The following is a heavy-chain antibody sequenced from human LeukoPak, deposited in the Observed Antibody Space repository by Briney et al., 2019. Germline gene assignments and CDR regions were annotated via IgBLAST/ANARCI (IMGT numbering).Heavy chain of an antibody. J-gene: IGHJ4*02. V-gene: IGHV3-15*01. CDR3: TGEYYYDSSGYYYFDY. D-gene: IGHD3-22*01. CDR2: IKSKTDGGTK. CDR1: GFTFSNAW. Sequence: GGSLRLSCAASGFTFSNAWMSWVRQAPGKGLEWVGRIKSKTDGGTKDYAAPVKGIFTISRNNSKSTLYLQMNSLKTEDTAVYYCTGEYYYDSSGYYYFDYWGQGTLVTVSS.